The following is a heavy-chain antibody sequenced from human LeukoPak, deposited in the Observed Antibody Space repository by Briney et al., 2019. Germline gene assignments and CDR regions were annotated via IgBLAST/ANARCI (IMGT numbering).Heavy chain of an antibody. CDR1: GFTFSSYS. Sequence: GGSLRLSCAASGFTFSSYSMNWVRQAPGKGLEWVSYISSSSSTIYYADSVKGRFTISRDNAKNSLYLQMNSLRAEDTAVYYCARDRSVVPYRGALGGDYYYYYGMDVWGQGTTVTVSS. D-gene: IGHD1-26*01. J-gene: IGHJ6*02. CDR2: ISSSSSTI. CDR3: ARDRSVVPYRGALGGDYYYYYGMDV. V-gene: IGHV3-48*04.